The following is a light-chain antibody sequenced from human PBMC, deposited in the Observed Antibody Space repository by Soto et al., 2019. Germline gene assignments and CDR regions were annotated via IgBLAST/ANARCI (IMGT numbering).Light chain of an antibody. J-gene: IGKJ5*01. CDR2: GAS. CDR3: QHYDSSTIT. Sequence: EIVLTQSPGTLSLSPGEIATLSCRASQSVSSSYLDWYQQKHGQPPRLLIYGASSRATGIPDRFSGSGYGTDFTITISRLEPEDFEVFYCQHYDSSTITFGQGTRLEI. CDR1: QSVSSSY. V-gene: IGKV3-20*01.